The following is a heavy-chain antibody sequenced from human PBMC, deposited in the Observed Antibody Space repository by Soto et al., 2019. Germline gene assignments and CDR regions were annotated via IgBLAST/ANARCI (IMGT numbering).Heavy chain of an antibody. J-gene: IGHJ3*02. V-gene: IGHV1-2*04. D-gene: IGHD6-13*01. CDR2: INPNSGGT. Sequence: GASVKVSCKASGYTFTRYYMHWVRQAPGQGLEWMGWINPNSGGTNYAQKFQGWVTMTRDTSISTAYMELSRLRSDDTAVYYCARAYSRDAFAIWGQGTMVTVSS. CDR3: ARAYSRDAFAI. CDR1: GYTFTRYY.